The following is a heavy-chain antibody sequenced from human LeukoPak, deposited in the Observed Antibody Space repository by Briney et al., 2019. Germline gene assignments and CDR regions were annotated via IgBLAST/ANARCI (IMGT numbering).Heavy chain of an antibody. D-gene: IGHD2-2*01. CDR1: GGTFSSYA. CDR3: ARDGSKDIVVDGLRWFDP. J-gene: IGHJ5*02. CDR2: ISAYNGNT. Sequence: ASVKVSCKASGGTFSSYAISWVRQAPGQGLEWMGWISAYNGNTNYAQKLQGRVTMTTDTSTSTAYMELRSLRSDDTAVYYCARDGSKDIVVDGLRWFDPWGQGTLVTVSS. V-gene: IGHV1-18*01.